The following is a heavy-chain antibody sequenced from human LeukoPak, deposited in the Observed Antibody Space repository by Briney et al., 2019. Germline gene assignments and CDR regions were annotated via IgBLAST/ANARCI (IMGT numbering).Heavy chain of an antibody. CDR1: GGSISSYY. CDR3: ARAPRGSGWRAFDI. J-gene: IGHJ3*02. Sequence: SETLSLTCTVSGGSISSYYWSWIRQPPGKGLEWIGYIYYSGSTNYNPSLKSRVTISVDTSKNQFSLKLSSVTAADTAVCYCARAPRGSGWRAFDIWGQGTMVTVSS. D-gene: IGHD6-19*01. CDR2: IYYSGST. V-gene: IGHV4-59*01.